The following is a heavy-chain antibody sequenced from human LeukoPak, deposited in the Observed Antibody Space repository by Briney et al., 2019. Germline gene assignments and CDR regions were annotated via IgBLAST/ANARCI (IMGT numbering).Heavy chain of an antibody. D-gene: IGHD2-2*01. V-gene: IGHV5-51*01. CDR2: IYPGDSDT. CDR3: VFCTSCYSFDY. CDR1: GYRFTSYW. Sequence: GASLKISCKGSGYRFTSYWIGWVRQMPGKGLEWMGIIYPGDSDTRYSPSFQGQVTISADKSISTAYLQWSSLKASDTAMYYCVFCTSCYSFDYWGQGTLVTVSS. J-gene: IGHJ4*02.